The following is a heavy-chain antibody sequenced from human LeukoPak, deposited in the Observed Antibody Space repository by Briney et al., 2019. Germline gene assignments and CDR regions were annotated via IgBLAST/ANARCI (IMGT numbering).Heavy chain of an antibody. CDR2: ISSSGSST. CDR1: GFTFSDYY. Sequence: GGSLRLSCAASGFTFSDYYMNWIRQAPGKGLEWVSYISSSGSSTYYADSVRGRFTISKDNAKNSLYLQMNSLRVEDTAVYYCARRKFSGSYSSYYYYYYMDVWGKGTTVTVSS. CDR3: ARRKFSGSYSSYYYYYYMDV. V-gene: IGHV3-11*04. D-gene: IGHD1-26*01. J-gene: IGHJ6*03.